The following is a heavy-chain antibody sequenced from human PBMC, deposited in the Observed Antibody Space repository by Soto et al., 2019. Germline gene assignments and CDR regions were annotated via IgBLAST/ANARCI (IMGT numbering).Heavy chain of an antibody. CDR2: IVTIFGTT. J-gene: IGHJ6*02. V-gene: IGHV1-69*12. CDR3: ARVEAVAGLYNYPGLDV. D-gene: IGHD6-19*01. Sequence: QVQLVQSGAEVKKPGSSVKVSCKVSGGTFSNYAIDWVRLAPGHGLEWMGGIVTIFGTTYYPQKFQGRATIIADDSTTTAYLEMSSLRSEDTAIYYCARVEAVAGLYNYPGLDVWGQGTAVTVSS. CDR1: GGTFSNYA.